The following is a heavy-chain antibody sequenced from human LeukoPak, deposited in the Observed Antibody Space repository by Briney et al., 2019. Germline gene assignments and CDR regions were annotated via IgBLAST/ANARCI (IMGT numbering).Heavy chain of an antibody. J-gene: IGHJ6*02. CDR1: GFTFGSYA. Sequence: GRSLRLSCAASGFTFGSYAMHWVRQAPGKGLEWVAVLSYDGSNKYYADSVKGRFTISRDNSKNTLYLQMNSLRAEDTAVYYCARDREYYDILTGYPYYYGMDVWGQGTTVTVSS. CDR2: LSYDGSNK. D-gene: IGHD3-9*01. CDR3: ARDREYYDILTGYPYYYGMDV. V-gene: IGHV3-30-3*01.